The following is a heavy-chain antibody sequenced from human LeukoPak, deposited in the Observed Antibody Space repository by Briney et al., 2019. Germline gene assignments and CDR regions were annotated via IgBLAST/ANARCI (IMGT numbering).Heavy chain of an antibody. CDR2: IYSGGST. CDR1: GFTVSSNY. J-gene: IGHJ4*02. Sequence: GGSLRLSCAASGFTVSSNYMSWVRQAPGKGLEWVSVIYSGGSTYYADSVKGRFTISRDNSKNTLYLQMNSLRAEDTAVYYCAKMVHTEQWLVPFDYWGQGTLLTVSS. CDR3: AKMVHTEQWLVPFDY. V-gene: IGHV3-53*01. D-gene: IGHD6-19*01.